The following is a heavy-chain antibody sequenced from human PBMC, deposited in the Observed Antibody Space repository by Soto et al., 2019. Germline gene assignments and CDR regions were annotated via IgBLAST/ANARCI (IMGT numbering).Heavy chain of an antibody. V-gene: IGHV4-59*01. CDR1: GASITNYY. CDR3: ARAPNWNLNDGFDP. Sequence: QVSLQESGPRLVKPSETLSLSCVVSGASITNYYWSWIRQAPGKRLEWIGYVHHSGTTNYNPSLKSRGTTLIGSSKNEFFLNVTSVTAADAAVYFCARAPNWNLNDGFDPWGQGTLVTVSS. J-gene: IGHJ5*02. CDR2: VHHSGTT. D-gene: IGHD1-1*01.